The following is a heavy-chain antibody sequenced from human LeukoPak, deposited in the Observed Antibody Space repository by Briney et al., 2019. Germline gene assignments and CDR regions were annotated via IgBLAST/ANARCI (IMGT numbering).Heavy chain of an antibody. V-gene: IGHV3-21*01. CDR2: ISSGSSYI. D-gene: IGHD3-10*01. Sequence: GGSLRLSCAASGFTFSSYSMNWVRQAPGKGLEWVSSISSGSSYIYYADSVKGRFTISRDNAKNSLYLQMNSLRAEDTAVYYCARGGVSPYREYDYWGQGTLVTVSS. CDR3: ARGGVSPYREYDY. J-gene: IGHJ4*02. CDR1: GFTFSSYS.